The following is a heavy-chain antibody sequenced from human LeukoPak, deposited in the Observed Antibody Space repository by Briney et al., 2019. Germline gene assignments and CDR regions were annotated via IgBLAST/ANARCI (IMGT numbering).Heavy chain of an antibody. CDR1: GGSISSRSYY. J-gene: IGHJ5*02. Sequence: SSETLSLTCTVSGGSISSRSYYWEWIRQPPGKGLEWIGSIYYSGSTYYNPSLKSRVTISVDTSKNQFSLKLSSVTAADTAVYYCARRKYDFWSGYYEDWFDPWGQGTLVTVSS. D-gene: IGHD3-3*01. CDR2: IYYSGST. V-gene: IGHV4-39*01. CDR3: ARRKYDFWSGYYEDWFDP.